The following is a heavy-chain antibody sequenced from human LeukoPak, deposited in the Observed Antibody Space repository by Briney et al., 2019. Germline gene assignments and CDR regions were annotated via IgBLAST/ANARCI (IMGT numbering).Heavy chain of an antibody. Sequence: ASVKVSCKASGYTFTGYYMHWVRQAPGQGLEWMGWINPNSGGTNYAQKFQGRVTMTRDTSISTAYMELNRLRFDDTAVYYCAREGGDCTSTSCPHDYWGQGTLVTVSS. D-gene: IGHD2-2*01. V-gene: IGHV1-2*02. J-gene: IGHJ4*02. CDR1: GYTFTGYY. CDR2: INPNSGGT. CDR3: AREGGDCTSTSCPHDY.